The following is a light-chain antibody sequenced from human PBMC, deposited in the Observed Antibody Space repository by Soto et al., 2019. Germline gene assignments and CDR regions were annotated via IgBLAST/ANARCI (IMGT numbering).Light chain of an antibody. CDR1: SSDVGTYNL. J-gene: IGLJ2*01. Sequence: QSALTQPASVSGSPGQSITISCTGTSSDVGTYNLVSWHQHHPGKAPKLIIYEGSKRPSGVSNRFSGSKSGNTASLTISGLQAEDEADYYCGSFAVGSTLVFGGGTQLTVL. CDR2: EGS. CDR3: GSFAVGSTLV. V-gene: IGLV2-23*01.